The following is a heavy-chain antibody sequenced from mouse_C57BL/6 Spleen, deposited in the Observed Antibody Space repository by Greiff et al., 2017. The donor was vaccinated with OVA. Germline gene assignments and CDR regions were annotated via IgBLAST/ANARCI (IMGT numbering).Heavy chain of an antibody. CDR2: ISDGGSYT. J-gene: IGHJ1*03. CDR1: GFTFSSYA. V-gene: IGHV5-4*01. D-gene: IGHD4-1*01. CDR3: ARGSWDRYFDV. Sequence: DVQLVESGGGLVKPGGSLKLSCAASGFTFSSYAMSWVRQTPDKRLEWVATISDGGSYTYYPDNVKGRFTISRDNAKNNLYLQMSHLKSEDTAMYYCARGSWDRYFDVWGTGTTVTVSS.